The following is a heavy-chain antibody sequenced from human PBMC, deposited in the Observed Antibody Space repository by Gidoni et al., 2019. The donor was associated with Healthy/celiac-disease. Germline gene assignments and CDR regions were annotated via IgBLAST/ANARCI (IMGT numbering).Heavy chain of an antibody. J-gene: IGHJ6*04. CDR3: VNSDQCSSTSCYARDVGGMDV. D-gene: IGHD2-2*01. V-gene: IGHV3-64D*08. CDR1: GFPFSIYA. Sequence: EVQLVESGGGLVQPGGSLRLSCSASGFPFSIYAMHWVRQAPGKGLEYVEAISSNGGSTYYADSVKGRFTISRDNSKNTLYLQMSSLRAEDTAVYDGVNSDQCSSTSCYARDVGGMDVWGKGTTVTVSS. CDR2: ISSNGGST.